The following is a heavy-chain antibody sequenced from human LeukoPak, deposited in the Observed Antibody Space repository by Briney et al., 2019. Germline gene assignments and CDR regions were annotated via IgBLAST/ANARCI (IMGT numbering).Heavy chain of an antibody. V-gene: IGHV3-23*01. CDR1: GFTFSSYA. J-gene: IGHJ4*02. CDR3: ARDLDYYGSGSYYL. Sequence: GGSLRLSCAASGFTFSSYAMSWVRQAPGKGPEWVSAISGSGGSTYYADSVKGRFTISRDNVKNTLYLQMNSLRAEDTAVYYCARDLDYYGSGSYYLWGQGTLVTVSS. D-gene: IGHD3-10*01. CDR2: ISGSGGST.